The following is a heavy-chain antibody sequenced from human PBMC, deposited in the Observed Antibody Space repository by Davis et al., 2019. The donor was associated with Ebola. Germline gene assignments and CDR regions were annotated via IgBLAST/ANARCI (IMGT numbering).Heavy chain of an antibody. J-gene: IGHJ5*02. V-gene: IGHV4-4*02. Sequence: SETLSLTCAVSGDSTSSAHCSLWVRQPPGKGLEWIGEIYHGGDTNYNPSLKSRVTISVDKSKNQFSLKLSSVTAADTAVYYCARNGRGDYVGWFDPWGQGTLVTVSS. CDR3: ARNGRGDYVGWFDP. CDR1: GDSTSSAHC. CDR2: IYHGGDT. D-gene: IGHD4-23*01.